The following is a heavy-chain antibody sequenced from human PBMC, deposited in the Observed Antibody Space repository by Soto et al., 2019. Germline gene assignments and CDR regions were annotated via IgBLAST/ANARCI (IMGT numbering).Heavy chain of an antibody. J-gene: IGHJ4*02. CDR2: IIPIFGTA. CDR1: GGTFSSYA. Sequence: GASVKVSCKASGGTFSSYAISWVRQAPGQGLEWMGGIIPIFGTANYAQKFQGRVTMTTDTSTSTAYMELRSLRSDDTAVYYCARAPGYSSGWYDHPLRFWGQGTLVTVSS. CDR3: ARAPGYSSGWYDHPLRF. D-gene: IGHD6-19*01. V-gene: IGHV1-69*05.